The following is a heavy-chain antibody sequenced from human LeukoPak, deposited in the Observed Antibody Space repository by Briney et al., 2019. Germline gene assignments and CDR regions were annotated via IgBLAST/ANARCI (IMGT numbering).Heavy chain of an antibody. CDR2: INPNSGGT. Sequence: GASVKVSCKASGYTFTGYYMHWVRQAPGQGLEWMGWINPNSGGTNYAQKFQGRVTMTRDTSISTAYMELSRLRSDDTAVYYCARDPGPDPYSGSYFGISYWGQGTLVTVSS. J-gene: IGHJ4*02. D-gene: IGHD1-26*01. CDR1: GYTFTGYY. CDR3: ARDPGPDPYSGSYFGISY. V-gene: IGHV1-2*02.